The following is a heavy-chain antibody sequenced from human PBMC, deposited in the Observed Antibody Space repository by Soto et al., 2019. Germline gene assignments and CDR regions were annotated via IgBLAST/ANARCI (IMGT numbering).Heavy chain of an antibody. V-gene: IGHV3-64*02. CDR1: GFTFSSYN. J-gene: IGHJ4*02. Sequence: EVQLVESGEGLVQPGGSLRLSCAASGFTFSSYNIHWIRQAPGKGLEFVSAISRSGDRTYYADSVKARFTITRDNSKNTVWLQMGSLRAEDMAVYYCARARCSSGKCYYFDYWGRGALVSVSS. CDR2: ISRSGDRT. D-gene: IGHD2-15*01. CDR3: ARARCSSGKCYYFDY.